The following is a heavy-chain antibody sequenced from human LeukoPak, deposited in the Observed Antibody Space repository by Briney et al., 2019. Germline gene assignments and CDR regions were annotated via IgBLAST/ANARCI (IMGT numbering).Heavy chain of an antibody. CDR3: ASVRRCSSTSCCSHFDY. V-gene: IGHV4-59*08. CDR1: GGSISSYY. J-gene: IGHJ4*02. Sequence: PSETLSLTCTVSGGSISSYYWSWIRQPPGKGLEWIGYIYCSGSTNYNPSLKSRVTISVDTSKNQFSLKLSSVTAADTAVYYCASVRRCSSTSCCSHFDYWGQGTLVTVSS. D-gene: IGHD2-2*01. CDR2: IYCSGST.